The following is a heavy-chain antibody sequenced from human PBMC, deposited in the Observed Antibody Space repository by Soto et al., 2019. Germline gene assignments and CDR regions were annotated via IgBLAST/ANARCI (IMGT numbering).Heavy chain of an antibody. V-gene: IGHV3-48*04. D-gene: IGHD3-22*01. CDR2: ISSSSSNI. Sequence: PGGSLSLSCASSGFTFSRYSMNWVRQAPGKGLEWVSEISSSSSNIYYADSVKGRLTISRDNAKNSLYLQINNLRAEDTAVYYGARVGYYDISGPDDNAFDIWGEGTMVTVSS. J-gene: IGHJ3*02. CDR1: GFTFSRYS. CDR3: ARVGYYDISGPDDNAFDI.